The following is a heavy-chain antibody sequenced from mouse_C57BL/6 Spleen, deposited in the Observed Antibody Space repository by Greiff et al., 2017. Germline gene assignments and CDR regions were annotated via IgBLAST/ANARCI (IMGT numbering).Heavy chain of an antibody. Sequence: VQLKESGAELVRPGASVKLSCTASGFNIKDDYMHWVKQRPEQGLEWIGWIDPENGDTEYASRFQGKATITADTSSNTAYLQLSSLTSEDTAVYYCTTWRTYWGQGTTLTVSS. V-gene: IGHV14-4*01. CDR3: TTWRTY. CDR2: IDPENGDT. J-gene: IGHJ2*01. CDR1: GFNIKDDY.